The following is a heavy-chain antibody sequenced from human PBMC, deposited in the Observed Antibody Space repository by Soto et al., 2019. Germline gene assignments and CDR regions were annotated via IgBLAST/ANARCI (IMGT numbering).Heavy chain of an antibody. CDR2: ISGSGGST. J-gene: IGHJ5*02. V-gene: IGHV3-23*01. CDR1: GFTFSSYA. D-gene: IGHD2-15*01. Sequence: GGSLRLSCAASGFTFSSYAMSWVRQAPGKGLEWVSAISGSGGSTYYADSVKGRFTISRDNSKNTLYLQMNSLRAEDTAVYYCAKVKGVCSGGSCYSASRRWFDPWGQGTLVTVSS. CDR3: AKVKGVCSGGSCYSASRRWFDP.